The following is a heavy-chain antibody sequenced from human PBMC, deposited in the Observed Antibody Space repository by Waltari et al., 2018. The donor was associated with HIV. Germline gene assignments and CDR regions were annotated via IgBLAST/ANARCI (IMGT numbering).Heavy chain of an antibody. V-gene: IGHV3-23*01. J-gene: IGHJ4*02. CDR1: GFRFSAYA. D-gene: IGHD4-17*01. Sequence: EVQLWESGGGLVQPGGSLRLSCAASGFRFSAYAMKWVRQAPGKGLEWVSGISGRDITTAYADSVKVRFSISRDNSKNTLYLQMHSLTAEDTALYHCAKVGPDYGDFYFFDYWGPGTLVTVSS. CDR3: AKVGPDYGDFYFFDY. CDR2: ISGRDITT.